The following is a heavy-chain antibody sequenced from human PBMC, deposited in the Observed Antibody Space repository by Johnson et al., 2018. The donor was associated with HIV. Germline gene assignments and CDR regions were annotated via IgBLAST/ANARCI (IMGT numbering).Heavy chain of an antibody. V-gene: IGHV3-30*04. D-gene: IGHD2-15*01. CDR1: GFTFNTYA. Sequence: QVQLVESGGDLVKPGGSLRLSCAASGFTFNTYAMHWVRQAPGTGLEWVAVISYDGGNKYYADSVKGRFTISRDNAKNSLYLQMNSLRAEDTAVYYCARSKDCSGGSCPDAFDIWGQVTMLIVSS. CDR3: ARSKDCSGGSCPDAFDI. J-gene: IGHJ3*02. CDR2: ISYDGGNK.